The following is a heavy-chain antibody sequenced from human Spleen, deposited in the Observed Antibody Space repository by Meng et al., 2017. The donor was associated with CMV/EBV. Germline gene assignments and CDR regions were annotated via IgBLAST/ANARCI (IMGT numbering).Heavy chain of an antibody. V-gene: IGHV1-18*01. Sequence: ASVKVSCKASGYTFTSYDINWVRQAPGQGPEWMGWISTYNGDTRYAQRFQDRVTMTTDTSTGTAYMELRNMRSDDTAVYYCATQYIRASGWYYFDYWGQGTLVTVSS. D-gene: IGHD6-19*01. CDR1: GYTFTSYD. J-gene: IGHJ4*02. CDR3: ATQYIRASGWYYFDY. CDR2: ISTYNGDT.